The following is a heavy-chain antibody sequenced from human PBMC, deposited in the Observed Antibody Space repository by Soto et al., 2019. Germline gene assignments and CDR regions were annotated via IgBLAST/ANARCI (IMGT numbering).Heavy chain of an antibody. D-gene: IGHD3-10*01. CDR3: ARVRGREAGFDL. Sequence: SETLSLTCAVSGGSISSGGYSWSWIRQPPGKGLEWIGYIYHSGSTYYNPSLKSRVTISVDRSKNQFSLKLSSVTAADTAVYYCARVRGREAGFDLWGRGTLVTVSS. J-gene: IGHJ2*01. CDR2: IYHSGST. V-gene: IGHV4-30-2*01. CDR1: GGSISSGGYS.